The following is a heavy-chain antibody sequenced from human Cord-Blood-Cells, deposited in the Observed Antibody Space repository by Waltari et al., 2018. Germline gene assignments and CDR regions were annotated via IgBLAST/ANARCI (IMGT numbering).Heavy chain of an antibody. CDR3: ARRLGDGIDAFDI. V-gene: IGHV2-26*01. CDR2: IFSNDEK. Sequence: QVTLKESGPVLVQPTETLTLTCTVSGFSLSNARMGVSWIRQPPGKALEWLAHIFSNDEKSYSTSLKSRLTISKDTSKSQVVLTMTNMDPVDTATYYCARRLGDGIDAFDIWGQGTMVTVSS. J-gene: IGHJ3*02. D-gene: IGHD3-16*01. CDR1: GFSLSNARMG.